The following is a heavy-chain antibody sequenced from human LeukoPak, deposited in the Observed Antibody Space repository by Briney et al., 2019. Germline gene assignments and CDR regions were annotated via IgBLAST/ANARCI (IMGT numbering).Heavy chain of an antibody. J-gene: IGHJ6*03. CDR2: IRYDGSNK. V-gene: IGHV3-30*02. CDR3: ARQYCDFWSGYLERYYYYMDV. Sequence: PGGSLRLSCAASGFTFSSYGMHWVRQAPGKGLEWVAFIRYDGSNKYYADSVKGRFTISRDNSKNTLYLQMNSLRAEDTAVYYCARQYCDFWSGYLERYYYYMDVWGKGTTVTVSS. CDR1: GFTFSSYG. D-gene: IGHD3-3*01.